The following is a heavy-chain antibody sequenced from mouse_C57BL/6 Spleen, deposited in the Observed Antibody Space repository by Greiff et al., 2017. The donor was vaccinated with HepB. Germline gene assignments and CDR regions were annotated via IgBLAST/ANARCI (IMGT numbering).Heavy chain of an antibody. Sequence: EVQLQQSGPELVKPGASVKISCKASGYSFTGYYMNWVKQSPEKSLEWIGEINPSTGGTTYNQKFKAKATLTVDKSSSTAYMQLKSLTSEDSAVYYCARGGIQYYFDYWGQGTTLTVSS. CDR3: ARGGIQYYFDY. V-gene: IGHV1-42*01. CDR2: INPSTGGT. CDR1: GYSFTGYY. J-gene: IGHJ2*01.